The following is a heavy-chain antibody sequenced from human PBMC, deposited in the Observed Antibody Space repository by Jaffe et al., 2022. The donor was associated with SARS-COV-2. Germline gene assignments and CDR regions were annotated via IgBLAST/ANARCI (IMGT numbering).Heavy chain of an antibody. CDR2: IYYSGST. Sequence: QLQLQESGPGLVKPSETLSLTCTVSGGSISSSSYYWGWIRQPPGKGLEWIGSIYYSGSTYYNPSLKSRVTISVDTSKNQFSLKLSSVTAADTAVYYCARLCRGRTYYYGSGQNDYWGQGTLVTVSS. D-gene: IGHD3-10*01. CDR3: ARLCRGRTYYYGSGQNDY. CDR1: GGSISSSSYY. V-gene: IGHV4-39*01. J-gene: IGHJ4*02.